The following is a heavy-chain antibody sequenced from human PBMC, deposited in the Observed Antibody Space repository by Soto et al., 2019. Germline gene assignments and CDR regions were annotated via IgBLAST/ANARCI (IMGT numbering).Heavy chain of an antibody. CDR2: IVVGSGNT. CDR1: GFTFTSSA. V-gene: IGHV1-58*02. J-gene: IGHJ6*03. D-gene: IGHD2-2*01. CDR3: AADPDIVVVPAAEEIYYMVV. Sequence: GASVKVSCKASGFTFTSSAMQWVRQARGQRLEWIGWIVVGSGNTNYAQKFQERVTITRDMSTSTAYMELSSLRSEDTAVYYCAADPDIVVVPAAEEIYYMVVWGKGTTVTVSS.